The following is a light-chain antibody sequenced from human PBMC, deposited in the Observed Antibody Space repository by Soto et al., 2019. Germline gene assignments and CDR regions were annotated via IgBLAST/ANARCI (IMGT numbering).Light chain of an antibody. V-gene: IGKV3-20*01. CDR1: QIVSSSY. J-gene: IGKJ1*01. Sequence: ELVLTQSPGTLSLSPGERATLSCRAIQIVSSSYLAWYQQKPGQAPRLLIYGASSRATGIPDRFSGSGSGTDFTLTISRLEPEDFAVYYCQQYGSSPVTWTFGQGTKVDIK. CDR2: GAS. CDR3: QQYGSSPVTWT.